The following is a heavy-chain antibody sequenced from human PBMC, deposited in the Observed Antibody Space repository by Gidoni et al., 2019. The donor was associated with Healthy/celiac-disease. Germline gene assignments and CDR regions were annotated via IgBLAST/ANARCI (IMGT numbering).Heavy chain of an antibody. J-gene: IGHJ6*02. V-gene: IGHV3-7*03. CDR3: ARFGRTYYFAMDV. CDR1: DFTFSTYW. D-gene: IGHD2-15*01. Sequence: EVQLVESGGGLVQPGGSLRLSCAASDFTFSTYWMSWVRQAPGKGLEWVANIKQDESEKYYADSVRGRFTISRDNAKNSLYLQMNSLRAEDTAVYYCARFGRTYYFAMDVWGQGTTVTVSS. CDR2: IKQDESEK.